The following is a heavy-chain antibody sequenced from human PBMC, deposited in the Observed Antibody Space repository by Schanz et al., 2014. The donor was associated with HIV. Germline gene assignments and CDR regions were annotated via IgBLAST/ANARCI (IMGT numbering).Heavy chain of an antibody. J-gene: IGHJ4*02. Sequence: EQLVESGGGVAQPGRSLRLSCAASGFTFSNFAMSWVRQAPGKGLEWVSSISGSGVSTFYAGSVKGRFAISRDKSKNTLYLQMNSLRVEDTAVYYCAKMARSVAANTNFDYWGQGTLVTVSS. CDR3: AKMARSVAANTNFDY. V-gene: IGHV3-23*04. CDR2: ISGSGVST. CDR1: GFTFSNFA. D-gene: IGHD6-19*01.